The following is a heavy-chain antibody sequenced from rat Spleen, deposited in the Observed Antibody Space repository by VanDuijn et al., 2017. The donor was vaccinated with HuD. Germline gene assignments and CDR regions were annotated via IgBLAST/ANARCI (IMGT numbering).Heavy chain of an antibody. D-gene: IGHD1-10*01. J-gene: IGHJ3*01. CDR1: GFTFSEYN. CDR3: ARHGLSNNYGWFAY. CDR2: IVHDGSRT. V-gene: IGHV5S10*01. Sequence: EVQLVESGGGLVQPGRSLKLSCAASGFTFSEYNMAWVRQAPKKGLEWVATIVHDGSRTYFRDSVKGRFPISRDNGKNTLYLQMDSLRSEETASYSCARHGLSNNYGWFAYWGQGTLVTVSS.